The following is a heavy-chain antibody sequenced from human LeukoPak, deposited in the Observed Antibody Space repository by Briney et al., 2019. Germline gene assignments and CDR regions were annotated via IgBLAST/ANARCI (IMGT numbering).Heavy chain of an antibody. CDR3: AKVVGATTRGYFDH. CDR2: ISGSGGST. D-gene: IGHD1-26*01. CDR1: GFTFSSYA. J-gene: IGHJ4*02. V-gene: IGHV3-23*01. Sequence: PGGSLRLSCAASGFTFSSYAMSWVRQAPGKGLEWVSTISGSGGSTYYADSVKGRFTISRDNSKNTLYLQMNSLRAEDTAVYYCAKVVGATTRGYFDHWGQGTLVTVSS.